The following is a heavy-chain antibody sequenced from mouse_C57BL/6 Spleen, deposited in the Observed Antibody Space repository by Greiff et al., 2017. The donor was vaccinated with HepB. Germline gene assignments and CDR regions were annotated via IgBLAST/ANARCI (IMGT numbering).Heavy chain of an antibody. CDR1: GYTFTSYG. V-gene: IGHV1-81*01. CDR2: IYPRSGNT. J-gene: IGHJ1*03. CDR3: ARSTTTVVARYFDV. D-gene: IGHD1-1*01. Sequence: QVQLKESGAELARPGASVKLSCKASGYTFTSYGISWVKQRTGQGLEWIGEIYPRSGNTYYNEKFKGKATLTADKSSSTAYMELRSLTSEDSAVYFCARSTTTVVARYFDVWGTGTTVTVSS.